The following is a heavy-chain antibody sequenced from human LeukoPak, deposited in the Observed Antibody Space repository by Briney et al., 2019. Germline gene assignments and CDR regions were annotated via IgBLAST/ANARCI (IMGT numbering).Heavy chain of an antibody. CDR3: ARVSGRLERQSDLDY. V-gene: IGHV3-21*01. J-gene: IGHJ4*02. CDR1: GFTLASYS. D-gene: IGHD1-1*01. Sequence: GGSLRLSCAAAGFTLASYSMNWVRQAPGKGLEWVSSISGDSTYIYNAGSVKGRFTISRDNAQASLYLQMISLRADDTAVYYCARVSGRLERQSDLDYWGQGTLVIVSS. CDR2: ISGDSTYI.